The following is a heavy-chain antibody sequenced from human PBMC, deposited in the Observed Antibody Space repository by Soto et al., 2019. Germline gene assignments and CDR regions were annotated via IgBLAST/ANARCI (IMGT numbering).Heavy chain of an antibody. CDR3: ARGGYYYDSSGSLDV. CDR2: IDPSDSYT. Sequence: GESLKISCKGSGYSFTSYWISWVRQMPGKGLEWMGRIDPSDSYTNYSPSFQGHVTISADKSISTAYLQWSSLKASDTAMYYCARGGYYYDSSGSLDVWGQGTTVTVSS. CDR1: GYSFTSYW. J-gene: IGHJ6*02. D-gene: IGHD3-22*01. V-gene: IGHV5-10-1*01.